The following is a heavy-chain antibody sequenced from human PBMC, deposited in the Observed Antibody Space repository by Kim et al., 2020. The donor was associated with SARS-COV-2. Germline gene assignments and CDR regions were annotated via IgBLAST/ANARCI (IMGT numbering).Heavy chain of an antibody. J-gene: IGHJ6*02. V-gene: IGHV3-43*01. CDR3: AKDMRVVVVAATPSDYGMDV. Sequence: RFTISRDNSKNSLYLQMNSLRTEDTALYYCAKDMRVVVVAATPSDYGMDVWGQGTTVTVSS. D-gene: IGHD2-15*01.